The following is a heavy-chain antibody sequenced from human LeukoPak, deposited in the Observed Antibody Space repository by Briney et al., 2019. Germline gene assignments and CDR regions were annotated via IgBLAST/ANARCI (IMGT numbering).Heavy chain of an antibody. J-gene: IGHJ4*02. V-gene: IGHV4-59*11. D-gene: IGHD6-13*01. CDR3: ASRPADSTWYGVFDY. CDR1: GSSINSHY. Sequence: PSETLSLTCSVSGSSINSHYWSWIRQSPEKGLEWIGYVFNGGSTNYNPSLKSRVTMSLDTSRDQFSLRLSSVTAADTAIYYCASRPADSTWYGVFDYWSQGTLVTVSS. CDR2: VFNGGST.